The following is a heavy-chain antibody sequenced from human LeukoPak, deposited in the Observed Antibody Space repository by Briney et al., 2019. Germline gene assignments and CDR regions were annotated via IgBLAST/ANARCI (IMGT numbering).Heavy chain of an antibody. Sequence: ASVKVSCKASGYTFTSCDINWVRQATGQGPEWMGWMNPNSGNTGYGQSFQGRITMTRDISIGTAYMELSNLASEDTAIYYCTRGSSGRRDNWGQGTLVTVSA. CDR2: MNPNSGNT. CDR1: GYTFTSCD. D-gene: IGHD6-19*01. CDR3: TRGSSGRRDN. J-gene: IGHJ4*02. V-gene: IGHV1-8*01.